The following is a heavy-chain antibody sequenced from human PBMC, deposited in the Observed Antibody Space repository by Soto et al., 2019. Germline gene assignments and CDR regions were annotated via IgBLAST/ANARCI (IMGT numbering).Heavy chain of an antibody. V-gene: IGHV1-8*01. Sequence: ASVKVSCKASGYTFTSYDINWVRQATGQGLEWMGWMNPNSGDTGYAQKFQGRVTMTRNTSISTAYMDLSSLRSEDTAVYYCARVGPQRYCSSASCPTDYWGQGTLVTVSS. CDR1: GYTFTSYD. D-gene: IGHD2-2*01. CDR2: MNPNSGDT. J-gene: IGHJ4*02. CDR3: ARVGPQRYCSSASCPTDY.